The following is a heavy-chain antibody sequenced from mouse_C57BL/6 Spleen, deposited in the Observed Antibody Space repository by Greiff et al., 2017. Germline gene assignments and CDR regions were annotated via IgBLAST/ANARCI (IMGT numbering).Heavy chain of an antibody. CDR3: HYYGSSWDY. J-gene: IGHJ2*01. Sequence: QVQLQQPGAELVKPGASVKLSCKASGYTFTSYWMPWVQQRPGQGLEWIGMIHPNSGSTNYNEKFKSKATLTVDKASSTAYMQLSSLTSEDSSVYYCHYYGSSWDYWGQGTTLTVSS. V-gene: IGHV1-64*01. CDR1: GYTFTSYW. D-gene: IGHD1-1*01. CDR2: IHPNSGST.